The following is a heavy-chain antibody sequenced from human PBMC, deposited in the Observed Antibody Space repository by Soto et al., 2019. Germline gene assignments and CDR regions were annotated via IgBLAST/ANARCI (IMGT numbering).Heavy chain of an antibody. CDR2: INHSGST. CDR1: GGSFSGYY. J-gene: IGHJ4*02. D-gene: IGHD2-15*01. CDR3: ARGLCSGGSCYSTFDY. Sequence: SETLSLTCAVYGGSFSGYYWSWIRQPPGKGLEWIGEINHSGSTNYNPSLKSRVTISVDTSKNQFSLKLSSVTAADTAVYYCARGLCSGGSCYSTFDYWGQGTLGTVS. V-gene: IGHV4-34*01.